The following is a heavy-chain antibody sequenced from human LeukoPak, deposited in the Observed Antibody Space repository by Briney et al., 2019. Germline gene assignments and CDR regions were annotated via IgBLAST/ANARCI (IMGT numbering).Heavy chain of an antibody. Sequence: PGGSLRLSCAASGFTFSSYGMNWVRQAPGKGLEWVSSISSSSSHISYADSVKGRFTISRDNAKNSLYLQMNSLRAEDTAVYYCAREGSSWSRFDYWGQGTLVTVSS. J-gene: IGHJ4*02. CDR1: GFTFSSYG. V-gene: IGHV3-21*01. CDR2: ISSSSSHI. CDR3: AREGSSWSRFDY. D-gene: IGHD6-13*01.